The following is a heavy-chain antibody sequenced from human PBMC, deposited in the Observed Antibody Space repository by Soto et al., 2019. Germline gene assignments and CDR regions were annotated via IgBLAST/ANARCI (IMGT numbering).Heavy chain of an antibody. CDR3: AVLGTYYDFWSGPGHFDY. Sequence: SKTLSLTCTVSGGSISSGGYYWSWIRQHLGKGLEWIGYIYYSGSTYYNPSLKSRVTISVDTSKNQFSLKLSSVTAADTAVYYCAVLGTYYDFWSGPGHFDYWGQGTLVTVSS. V-gene: IGHV4-31*03. D-gene: IGHD3-3*01. CDR2: IYYSGST. J-gene: IGHJ4*02. CDR1: GGSISSGGYY.